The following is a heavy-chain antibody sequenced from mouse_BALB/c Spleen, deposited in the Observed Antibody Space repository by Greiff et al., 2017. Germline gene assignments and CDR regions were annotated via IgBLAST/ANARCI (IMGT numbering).Heavy chain of an antibody. D-gene: IGHD4-1*01. CDR2: IDPANGNT. CDR3: AAPWDNWFAY. V-gene: IGHV14-3*02. CDR1: GFNIKDTY. Sequence: VHVKQSGAELVKPGASVKLSCTASGFNIKDTYMHWVKQRPEQGLEWIGRIDPANGNTKYDPKFQGKATITADTSSNTAYLQLSSLTSEDTAVYYCAAPWDNWFAYWGQGTLVTVSA. J-gene: IGHJ3*01.